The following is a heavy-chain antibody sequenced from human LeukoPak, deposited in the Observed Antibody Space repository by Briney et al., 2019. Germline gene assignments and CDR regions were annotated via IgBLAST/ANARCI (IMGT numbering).Heavy chain of an antibody. CDR1: GGSMSSSSYY. CDR2: IYYSGST. J-gene: IGHJ5*02. D-gene: IGHD3-16*02. CDR3: VRLSGPTGWFDP. V-gene: IGHV4-39*01. Sequence: SETLSLTCTVSGGSMSSSSYYWGWIRQPPGKGLEWIGCIYYSGSTYYNPSLKSRVPISVDTSKNQFSLKLSSVTAADTAVYHCVRLSGPTGWFDPWGQGTLVTVSS.